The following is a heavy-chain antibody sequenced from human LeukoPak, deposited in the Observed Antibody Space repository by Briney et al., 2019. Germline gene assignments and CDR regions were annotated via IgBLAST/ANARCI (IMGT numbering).Heavy chain of an antibody. Sequence: ASVKVSCKVSGYTLTELSMHWVRQAPGKGLEWMGGFDPEDGETIYAQKFQGRVTMTEDTSTDTAYMELSSLRSEDTAVYYCATAFPTNIVVVPAAPYYFDYWGQGTLVTVSS. D-gene: IGHD2-2*01. CDR2: FDPEDGET. CDR3: ATAFPTNIVVVPAAPYYFDY. J-gene: IGHJ4*02. CDR1: GYTLTELS. V-gene: IGHV1-24*01.